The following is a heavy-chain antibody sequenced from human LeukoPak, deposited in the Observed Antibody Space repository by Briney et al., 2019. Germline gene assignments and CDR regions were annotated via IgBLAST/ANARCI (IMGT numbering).Heavy chain of an antibody. CDR3: ARDVSHDFWSGYPVY. D-gene: IGHD3-3*01. Sequence: PGGSLRLSCAASGFTFSNYAMHWVRQAPGKGLDWVAVISYDGSNKYYADSVKGRFTISRDNSRNTLYLQMNSLRAEDTAVYYCARDVSHDFWSGYPVYWGQGTLVTVSS. V-gene: IGHV3-30-3*01. CDR1: GFTFSNYA. CDR2: ISYDGSNK. J-gene: IGHJ4*02.